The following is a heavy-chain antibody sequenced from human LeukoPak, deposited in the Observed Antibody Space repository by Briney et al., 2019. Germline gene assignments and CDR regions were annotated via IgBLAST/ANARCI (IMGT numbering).Heavy chain of an antibody. Sequence: GGSLRLSCAASGFTFSSYEMNWVRQAPGKGLEWASYISSSGSTIYYADSVKGRFTISRDNAKNSLYLQMNSLRAEDTAVYYCARGGPAYYDILTGYYPYGMDVWGKGTTVTVSS. V-gene: IGHV3-48*03. J-gene: IGHJ6*04. CDR3: ARGGPAYYDILTGYYPYGMDV. D-gene: IGHD3-9*01. CDR2: ISSSGSTI. CDR1: GFTFSSYE.